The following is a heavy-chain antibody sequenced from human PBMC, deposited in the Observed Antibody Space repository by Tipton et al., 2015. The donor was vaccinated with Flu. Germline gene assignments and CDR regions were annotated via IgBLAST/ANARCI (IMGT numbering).Heavy chain of an antibody. CDR3: ARGSYGDLIDH. V-gene: IGHV1-46*01. CDR2: ITPSGGST. D-gene: IGHD5-18*01. CDR1: GYTFTHYH. Sequence: QVQLVQSGAEVKKPGASVKVSCKSSGYTFTHYHMHWVRQAPGQGLEWMGIITPSGGSTFYAPKFQGRVTMTRDTSTSTDYMELSSLRSEDTAVYYCARGSYGDLIDHWGQGTLVTVSS. J-gene: IGHJ4*02.